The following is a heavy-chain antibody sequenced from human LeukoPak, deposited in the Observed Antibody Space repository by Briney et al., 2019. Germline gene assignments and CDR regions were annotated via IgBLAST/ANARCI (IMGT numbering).Heavy chain of an antibody. J-gene: IGHJ4*02. CDR3: ARQMTPHGNFDY. CDR2: IIPIFGTA. V-gene: IGHV1-69*13. D-gene: IGHD1-26*01. Sequence: SVKVSCTASGGTFSSYAISWVRQAPGQGLEWMGGIIPIFGTANYAQKFQGRVTITADESTSTAYMELSSLRAEDTAVYYCARQMTPHGNFDYWGQGTLVTVSS. CDR1: GGTFSSYA.